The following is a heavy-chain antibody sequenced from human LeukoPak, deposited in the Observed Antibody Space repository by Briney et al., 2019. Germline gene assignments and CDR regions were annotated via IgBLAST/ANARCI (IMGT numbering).Heavy chain of an antibody. CDR1: GFTVSSNY. V-gene: IGHV3-66*02. D-gene: IGHD5-12*01. CDR3: ASRLDIVAIRAYYMDV. CDR2: IYSGGST. Sequence: GGSLRLSCAASGFTVSSNYMSWVRQAPGKGLEWVSVIYSGGSTYYADSVKGRFTISRDNSKNTLYLQMNSLRAEDTAVYYCASRLDIVAIRAYYMDVWGKGPTVTVSS. J-gene: IGHJ6*03.